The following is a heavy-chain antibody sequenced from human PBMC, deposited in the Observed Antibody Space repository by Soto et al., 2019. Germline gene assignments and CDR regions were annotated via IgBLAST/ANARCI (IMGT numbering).Heavy chain of an antibody. V-gene: IGHV4-59*01. CDR3: AAGEASSRNLAPYYLDF. J-gene: IGHJ4*02. D-gene: IGHD6-13*01. Sequence: SETLSLTCTVSGGSMRNYFWTWIRQPPGKGLEWIGYIHYSGTTSFFPSYNPSLRSRVTISEDTSKNQFSLKLLSVTTADMAVYFCAAGEASSRNLAPYYLDFWGQGTLVTVSS. CDR1: GGSMRNYF. CDR2: IHYSGTT.